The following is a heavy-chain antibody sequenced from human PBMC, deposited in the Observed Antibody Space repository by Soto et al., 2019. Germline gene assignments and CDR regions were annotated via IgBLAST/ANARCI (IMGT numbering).Heavy chain of an antibody. CDR3: ARGFAVAGNYQPPFDY. V-gene: IGHV1-69*13. D-gene: IGHD6-19*01. J-gene: IGHJ4*02. Sequence: GASVKVSCKASGGTFSSYAISWVRQAPGQGLEWMGGIIPIFGTANYAQKFQGRVTITADESTSTAYMELSSLRSEDTAVYYCARGFAVAGNYQPPFDYWGQGTLDTVSS. CDR2: IIPIFGTA. CDR1: GGTFSSYA.